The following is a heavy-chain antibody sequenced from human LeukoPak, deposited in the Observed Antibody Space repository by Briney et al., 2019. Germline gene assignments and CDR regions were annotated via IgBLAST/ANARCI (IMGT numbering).Heavy chain of an antibody. V-gene: IGHV3-21*01. CDR2: INNVASHI. J-gene: IGHJ4*02. Sequence: GGSLRLSCAASGFTLSSSAMNWVRQAPGKGLEWVSSINNVASHIYYAGSVKGRFTISRDNAKNSVYLQMNSLRAEDTAVYYCARGAWSGYYTGSFDYWGQGSPVTVSS. CDR3: ARGAWSGYYTGSFDY. D-gene: IGHD3-3*01. CDR1: GFTLSSSA.